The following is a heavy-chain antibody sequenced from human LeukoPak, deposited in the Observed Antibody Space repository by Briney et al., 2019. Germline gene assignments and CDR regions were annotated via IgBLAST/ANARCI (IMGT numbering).Heavy chain of an antibody. J-gene: IGHJ4*02. D-gene: IGHD5-18*01. CDR3: ARGQRRHTDMAPSFDY. Sequence: PGGSLRLSCAASGFTFSSYGMHWVRQAPGKGLEWVTFIRYDGNNKYYADSMKGRFTISRDNSKNTLYLQMNSLRPEDTAVYYCARGQRRHTDMAPSFDYWGQGTLVTVSS. CDR2: IRYDGNNK. V-gene: IGHV3-30*02. CDR1: GFTFSSYG.